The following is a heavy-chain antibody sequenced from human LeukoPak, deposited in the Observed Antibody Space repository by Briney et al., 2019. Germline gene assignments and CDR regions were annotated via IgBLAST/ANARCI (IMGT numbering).Heavy chain of an antibody. V-gene: IGHV4-59*01. D-gene: IGHD5-12*01. Sequence: PSETLSLTCTVSGGSISSYYWSWIRQPPGKGLEWIGYIYYSGSTNYNPSLKSRVTISVDTSKNQFSLKLNSVTAADMAVYYCARVSGYDWESFYDYWGQGTLVTVSS. CDR1: GGSISSYY. CDR3: ARVSGYDWESFYDY. CDR2: IYYSGST. J-gene: IGHJ4*02.